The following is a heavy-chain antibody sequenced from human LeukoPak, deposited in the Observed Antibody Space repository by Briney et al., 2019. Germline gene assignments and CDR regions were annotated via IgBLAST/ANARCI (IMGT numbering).Heavy chain of an antibody. Sequence: PSETLSLTCTVSGGSISSYYWSWIRHPARKGLEWIGRIYTSGSTNYNPSLKSRVTMSVDTSKNQFSLNLSSVTGADTAVYYCARDPAYDDFWSGYGWYFDLWGRGTLVTVSS. J-gene: IGHJ2*01. CDR2: IYTSGST. CDR3: ARDPAYDDFWSGYGWYFDL. V-gene: IGHV4-4*07. D-gene: IGHD3-3*01. CDR1: GGSISSYY.